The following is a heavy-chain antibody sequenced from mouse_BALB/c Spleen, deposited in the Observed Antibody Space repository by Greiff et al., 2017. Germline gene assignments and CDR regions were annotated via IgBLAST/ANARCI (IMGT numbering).Heavy chain of an antibody. V-gene: IGHV5-17*02. D-gene: IGHD1-1*01. CDR3: ARYYGKDYAMDY. CDR1: GFTFSSFG. J-gene: IGHJ4*01. CDR2: ISSGSSTI. Sequence: EVNVVESGGGLVQPGGSRKLSCAASGFTFSSFGMHWVRQAPEKGLEWVAYISSGSSTIYYADTVKGRFTISRDNPKNTLFLQMTSLRSEDTAMYYCARYYGKDYAMDYWGQGTSVTVSS.